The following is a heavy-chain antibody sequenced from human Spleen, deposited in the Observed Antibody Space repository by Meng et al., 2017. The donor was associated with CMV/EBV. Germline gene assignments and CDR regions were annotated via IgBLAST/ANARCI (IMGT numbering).Heavy chain of an antibody. D-gene: IGHD3-22*01. CDR3: ARIQELYYYDSSGYTGAVFDY. V-gene: IGHV2-26*01. CDR2: IFSNDEK. J-gene: IGHJ4*02. CDR1: GFSLSNARMG. Sequence: SGPTLVKPTETLTLTCTVSGFSLSNARMGVSWIRQPPGKALEWLAHIFSNDEKSYSTSLKSRLTISKDTSKSQVVLTMTNMDPVDTATYYCARIQELYYYDSSGYTGAVFDYWGQGTLVTVSS.